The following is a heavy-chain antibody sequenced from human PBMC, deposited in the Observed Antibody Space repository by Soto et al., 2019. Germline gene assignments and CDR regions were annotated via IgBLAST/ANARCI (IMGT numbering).Heavy chain of an antibody. CDR3: ASGYYDSSGYYYSGDAFDI. CDR2: IYYSGST. CDR1: GGSISSSSYY. J-gene: IGHJ3*02. D-gene: IGHD3-22*01. Sequence: SETLSLTCTVSGGSISSSSYYWGWIRQPPGKGLEWIGSIYYSGSTYYNPSLKSRVTISVDTSKNQFSLKLSSVTAADTAVYYCASGYYDSSGYYYSGDAFDIWGQGTMVTVSS. V-gene: IGHV4-39*01.